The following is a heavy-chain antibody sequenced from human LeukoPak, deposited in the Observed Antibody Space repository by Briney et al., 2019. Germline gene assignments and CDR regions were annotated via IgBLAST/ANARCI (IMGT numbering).Heavy chain of an antibody. V-gene: IGHV4-59*08. CDR1: GGSISSYY. CDR2: IYYSGST. J-gene: IGHJ6*02. Sequence: SETLSLTCAVYGGSISSYYWNWIRQPPGKGLEWIGYIYYSGSTNYNPSLKSRVTISVDTSKNQFSLKLSSVTAADTAVYYCARQDVVVITAATYYYGMDVWGQGTTVTVSS. CDR3: ARQDVVVITAATYYYGMDV. D-gene: IGHD2-2*01.